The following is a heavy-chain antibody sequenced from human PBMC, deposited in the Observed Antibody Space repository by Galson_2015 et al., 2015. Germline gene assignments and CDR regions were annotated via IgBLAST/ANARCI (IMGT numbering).Heavy chain of an antibody. CDR2: IDPNNGGT. V-gene: IGHV1-2*05. CDR3: VRDSAVSGVY. D-gene: IGHD6-19*01. CDR1: GYTFTGYY. J-gene: IGHJ4*02. Sequence: SVKVSCKASGYTFTGYYIHWVRQAPGQGLEWVGRIDPNNGGTIYAQRFRGRVTVTRDTSITTAYMEVSSLRSDDTGFYYCVRDSAVSGVYWGQGTLVTVSS.